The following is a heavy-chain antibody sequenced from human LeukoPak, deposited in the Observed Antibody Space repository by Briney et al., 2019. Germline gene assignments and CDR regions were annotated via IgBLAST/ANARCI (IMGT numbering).Heavy chain of an antibody. D-gene: IGHD5-12*01. Sequence: GRSLRLSCAASGFSFSTYGMHWARQAPGKGLEWVVVISHDGSNKYYADSVKGRFTISRDNSKDTLYLQMNSLRVEDTAVYYCASVGGYDPLFDYWGQGTLVTVSS. CDR2: ISHDGSNK. CDR3: ASVGGYDPLFDY. V-gene: IGHV3-30*03. J-gene: IGHJ4*02. CDR1: GFSFSTYG.